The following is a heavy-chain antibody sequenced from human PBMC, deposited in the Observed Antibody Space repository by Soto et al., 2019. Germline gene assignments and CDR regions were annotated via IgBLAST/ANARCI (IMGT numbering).Heavy chain of an antibody. CDR2: ISGSGGST. D-gene: IGHD3-10*01. Sequence: GGSLRLSCAASGFTFSSYAMSWVRQAPGKGLDWVSAISGSGGSTYYADSVKGRFTISRDNSKNTLYLQMNSLRAEDTAVYYCAKAHYYGSGSYYPTYYFDYWGQGTLVTVSS. V-gene: IGHV3-23*01. CDR1: GFTFSSYA. J-gene: IGHJ4*02. CDR3: AKAHYYGSGSYYPTYYFDY.